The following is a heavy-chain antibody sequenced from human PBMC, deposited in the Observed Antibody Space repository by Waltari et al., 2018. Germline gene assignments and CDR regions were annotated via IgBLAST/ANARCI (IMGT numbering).Heavy chain of an antibody. V-gene: IGHV4-34*01. CDR2: INHSGST. CDR1: GGSFSGYY. J-gene: IGHJ4*02. CDR3: ARIQGIGAVLLLDY. Sequence: QVQLQQWGAGLLKPSETLSLTCAVYGGSFSGYYWSWIRQPPGKGLEWIGEINHSGSTNYNPSLKSRVTISVDTSKNQFSLKLSSVTAADTAVYYCARIQGIGAVLLLDYWGQGTLVTVSS. D-gene: IGHD1-26*01.